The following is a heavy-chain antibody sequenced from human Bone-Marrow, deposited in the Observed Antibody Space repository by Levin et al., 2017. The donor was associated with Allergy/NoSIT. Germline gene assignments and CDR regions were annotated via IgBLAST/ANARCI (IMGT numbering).Heavy chain of an antibody. CDR3: AKGDYGNYVRVPHPFDY. CDR2: ISGSGDST. J-gene: IGHJ4*02. D-gene: IGHD4-11*01. Sequence: GGSLRLSCAASEFTFSNYAMSWVRQAPGKGLEWVSGISGSGDSTYYADSVKDRFTISRDNSKNTLSLQLNSLRAEDTAVDYCAKGDYGNYVRVPHPFDYWGQGTLVTVSS. CDR1: EFTFSNYA. V-gene: IGHV3-23*01.